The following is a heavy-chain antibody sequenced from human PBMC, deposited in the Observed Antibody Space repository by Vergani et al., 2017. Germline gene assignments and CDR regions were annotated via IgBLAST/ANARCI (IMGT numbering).Heavy chain of an antibody. Sequence: EVQLVESGGGLVQPGGSLRLSCAASGFTFSSYWMSWVRQAPGKGLEWVANIKQGGSEKYYVDSVKGRFTISRDNAKNSLYLQMNSLRAEDTAVYYCARDPHSSSWLNYYYYGMDVWGQGTTVTVSS. CDR1: GFTFSSYW. D-gene: IGHD6-13*01. CDR3: ARDPHSSSWLNYYYYGMDV. V-gene: IGHV3-7*01. J-gene: IGHJ6*02. CDR2: IKQGGSEK.